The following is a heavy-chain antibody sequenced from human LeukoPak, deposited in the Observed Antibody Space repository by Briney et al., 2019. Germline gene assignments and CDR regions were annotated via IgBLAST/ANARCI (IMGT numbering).Heavy chain of an antibody. J-gene: IGHJ4*02. D-gene: IGHD6-19*01. Sequence: SETLSLPCTVSGVSISSSTYYWGWIRQPPGKRLEWIATIYYSGSTYYNPSLKSRVTISVDTSKNQFSLKLSSVTAADTAVYYCARGVRFITVAGGTREFDYWGQGTLVTVSS. CDR1: GVSISSSTYY. CDR2: IYYSGST. V-gene: IGHV4-39*01. CDR3: ARGVRFITVAGGTREFDY.